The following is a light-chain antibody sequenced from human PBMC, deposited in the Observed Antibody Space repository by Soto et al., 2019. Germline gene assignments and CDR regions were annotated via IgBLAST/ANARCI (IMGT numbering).Light chain of an antibody. CDR3: QQHINWPLT. J-gene: IGKJ4*01. V-gene: IGKV3-11*01. Sequence: IVMTQSPATLSLSPGERATLACRASQTVSSSLAWYQQKPGQAPRLLIYEVSNRATGIPARFSGSGSGADFTLTISSLEPGDFALYYCQQHINWPLTFGGGTKVGI. CDR2: EVS. CDR1: QTVSSS.